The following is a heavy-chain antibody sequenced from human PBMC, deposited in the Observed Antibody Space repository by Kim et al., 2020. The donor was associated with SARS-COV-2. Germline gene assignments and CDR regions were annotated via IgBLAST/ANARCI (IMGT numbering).Heavy chain of an antibody. D-gene: IGHD6-6*01. CDR1: GFTFDDYT. J-gene: IGHJ6*02. CDR3: AKEMSMAARRGYYGMDV. Sequence: GGSLRLSCAASGFTFDDYTMHWVRQAPGKGLEWVSLISWDGGSTYYADSVKGRFTISRDNSKNSLYLQMNSLRTEDTALYYCAKEMSMAARRGYYGMDVWGQGTTVTVSS. CDR2: ISWDGGST. V-gene: IGHV3-43*01.